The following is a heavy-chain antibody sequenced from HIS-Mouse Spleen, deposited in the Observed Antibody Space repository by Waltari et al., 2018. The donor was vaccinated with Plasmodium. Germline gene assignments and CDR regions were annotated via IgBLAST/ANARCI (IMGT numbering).Heavy chain of an antibody. CDR3: ARGPTTVTTFNDAFDI. CDR1: GGSFMGSY. D-gene: IGHD4-17*01. V-gene: IGHV4-34*01. J-gene: IGHJ3*02. Sequence: QVQLQQWGAGLLKPSETLSLTCAVYGGSFMGSYWSWIRKPPGKGLEWIGEINLSGSTNYNPSLKSRVTISVDTSKNQFSLKLSSVTAADTAVYYCARGPTTVTTFNDAFDIWGQGTMVTVSS. CDR2: INLSGST.